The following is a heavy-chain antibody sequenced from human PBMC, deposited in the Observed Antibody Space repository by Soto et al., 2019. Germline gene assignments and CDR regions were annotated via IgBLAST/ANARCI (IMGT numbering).Heavy chain of an antibody. V-gene: IGHV3-30*03. CDR1: GFTFSSYG. Sequence: PGGSLRLSCAASGFTFSSYGMHWVRQAPGKGLEWVAVISYDGSNKYYADSVKGRFTIPRDNSKNTLYLQMNSLRSEDTAVYYCAREGYDSSGYYGGGYWYFDLWGRGTLVTVSS. D-gene: IGHD3-22*01. CDR2: ISYDGSNK. J-gene: IGHJ2*01. CDR3: AREGYDSSGYYGGGYWYFDL.